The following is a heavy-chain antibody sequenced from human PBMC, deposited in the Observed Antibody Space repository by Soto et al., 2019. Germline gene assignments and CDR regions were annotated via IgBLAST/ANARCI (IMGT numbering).Heavy chain of an antibody. CDR1: GFTFSPYV. CDR2: ISYDVSNK. CDR3: GGGDSRDGQDNGGGAFDI. V-gene: IGHV3-30-3*01. J-gene: IGHJ3*02. D-gene: IGHD6-13*01. Sequence: QVQLVESGGGVVQPGRSLRLSCAASGFTFSPYVMHWVRQAPGKGLEWVAVISYDVSNKYYADSVKGRFSISRDNSKNPRYLQRNTLRAEATAVYYCGGGDSRDGQDNGGGAFDIWGQGTMVTVSS.